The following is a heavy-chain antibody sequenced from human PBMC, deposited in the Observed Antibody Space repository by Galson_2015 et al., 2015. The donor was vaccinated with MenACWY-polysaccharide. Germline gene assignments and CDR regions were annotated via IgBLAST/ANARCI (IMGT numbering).Heavy chain of an antibody. Sequence: ETLSLTCTVSGASISSHHWSWFRQPPGQGLEWIAYIRDTGSLKDNPSLKSRVTMSADKSNNQFSLRLISVTAANTAVYYCARLPTWGSSFGYFDYWGQGILVAVSS. CDR2: IRDTGSL. CDR1: GASISSHH. J-gene: IGHJ4*02. CDR3: ARLPTWGSSFGYFDY. D-gene: IGHD7-27*01. V-gene: IGHV4-59*08.